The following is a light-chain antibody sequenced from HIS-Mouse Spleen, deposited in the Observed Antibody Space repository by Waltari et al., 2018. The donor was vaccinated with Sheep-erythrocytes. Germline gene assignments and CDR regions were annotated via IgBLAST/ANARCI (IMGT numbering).Light chain of an antibody. V-gene: IGLV2-23*01. CDR2: EGS. J-gene: IGLJ3*02. CDR1: TRDVARYNL. CDR3: CSYAGSSTPWV. Sequence: QSALTQTASVSGSPGPSLTLACPGTTRDVARYNLVSWSQQHPGNAPKLMIYEGSKRPSGVSNRFSGSKSGNTASLTISGLQAEDEADYYCCSYAGSSTPWVFGGGTKLTVL.